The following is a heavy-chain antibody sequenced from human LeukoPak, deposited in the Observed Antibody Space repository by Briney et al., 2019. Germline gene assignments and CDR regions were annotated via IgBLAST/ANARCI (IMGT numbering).Heavy chain of an antibody. CDR2: ISSSGSTI. D-gene: IGHD6-13*01. CDR3: ARVAAAGTSLWFDP. Sequence: GGSLRLSCAASGFTFSDYYMSWLRQAPGKGLEWVSYISSSGSTIYYADSVKGRFTISRDNAKNSLYLQMNSLRAEDTAVYYCARVAAAGTSLWFDPWGQGTLVTVSS. CDR1: GFTFSDYY. J-gene: IGHJ5*02. V-gene: IGHV3-11*01.